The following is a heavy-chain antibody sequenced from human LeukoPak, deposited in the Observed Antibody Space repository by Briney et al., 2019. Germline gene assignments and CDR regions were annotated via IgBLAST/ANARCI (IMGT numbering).Heavy chain of an antibody. CDR1: GFTFSSYA. Sequence: SGGSLRLSCAASGFTFSSYAMHWVRQAPGKGLERVAVISYDGSNKYYADSVKGRFTISRDNSKNTLYLQMNSLRAEDTAVYYCARDKGLCQNYFDYWGQGTLVTVSS. CDR3: ARDKGLCQNYFDY. J-gene: IGHJ4*02. CDR2: ISYDGSNK. D-gene: IGHD3-10*02. V-gene: IGHV3-30-3*01.